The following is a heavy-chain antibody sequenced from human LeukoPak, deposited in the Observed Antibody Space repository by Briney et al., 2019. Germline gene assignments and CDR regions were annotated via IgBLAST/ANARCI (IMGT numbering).Heavy chain of an antibody. Sequence: PSETLSLTCTVSGGSISSYYWSWIRQPPGKGLEWIGYIFYSGSTNYNPSLNSRVTISVDTSKNQFSLKLSPVTAADTAVYYCARSPSGGWYNWFDPWGQGTLVTVSS. D-gene: IGHD6-19*01. J-gene: IGHJ5*02. CDR1: GGSISSYY. CDR2: IFYSGST. CDR3: ARSPSGGWYNWFDP. V-gene: IGHV4-59*08.